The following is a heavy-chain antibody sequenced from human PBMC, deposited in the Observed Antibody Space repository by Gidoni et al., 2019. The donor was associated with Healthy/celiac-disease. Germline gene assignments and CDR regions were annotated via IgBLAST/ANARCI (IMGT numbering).Heavy chain of an antibody. CDR1: VGSLSSSSYY. Sequence: QLQLQESGPGLVQPSEPLSLTCTVSVGSLSSSSYYWGWIRQPPGKGLEWIGSIYYSGSTYYNPSLKSRVTISVDTSKNQFSLKLSSVTAADTAVYYCARAQGKGGVSWGQGTLVTVSS. D-gene: IGHD2-8*01. CDR3: ARAQGKGGVS. J-gene: IGHJ5*02. CDR2: IYYSGST. V-gene: IGHV4-39*01.